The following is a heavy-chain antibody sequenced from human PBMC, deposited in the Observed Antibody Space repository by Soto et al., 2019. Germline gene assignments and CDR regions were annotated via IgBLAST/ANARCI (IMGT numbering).Heavy chain of an antibody. Sequence: EVQILESGGGLVQPGGSLRLSCVASGFKFSSYAMTWVRQAPGRGLEWVSGISGSGSNTYHADSVKGRFTISRDSSKNTVYLQMNGLRADDTAVYYYAKRNASGQRGYWFDPWGQGTLVTVSS. D-gene: IGHD3-10*01. CDR1: GFKFSSYA. CDR2: ISGSGSNT. CDR3: AKRNASGQRGYWFDP. V-gene: IGHV3-23*01. J-gene: IGHJ5*02.